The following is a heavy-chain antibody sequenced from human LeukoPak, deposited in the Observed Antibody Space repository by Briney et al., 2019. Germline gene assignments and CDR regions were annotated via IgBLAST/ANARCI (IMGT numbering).Heavy chain of an antibody. V-gene: IGHV4-39*01. CDR3: ARHSTPPRGDVDY. D-gene: IGHD3-10*01. CDR2: IYYSGST. CDR1: GGSISSSSYY. J-gene: IGHJ4*02. Sequence: SETLSLTCTVSGGSISSSSYYWGWILQPPGKGLEWIGSIYYSGSTYYNPSLKSRVTISVDTSKNQFSLKLSSVTAADTAVYYCARHSTPPRGDVDYWGQGTLVTVSS.